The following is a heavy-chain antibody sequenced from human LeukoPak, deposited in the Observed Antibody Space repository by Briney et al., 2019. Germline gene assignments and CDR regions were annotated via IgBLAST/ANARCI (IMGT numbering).Heavy chain of an antibody. D-gene: IGHD1-26*01. CDR3: ARRGESGSYFLYYFDY. CDR2: ISSSSSTI. J-gene: IGHJ4*02. V-gene: IGHV3-48*04. Sequence: GGSLRLSCAASGFTFSSYSMNWVRQAPGKGLECVSYISSSSSTIYYADSVKGRFTISRDNAKNSLYLQMNSLRAEDTAVYYCARRGESGSYFLYYFDYWGQGTLVTVSS. CDR1: GFTFSSYS.